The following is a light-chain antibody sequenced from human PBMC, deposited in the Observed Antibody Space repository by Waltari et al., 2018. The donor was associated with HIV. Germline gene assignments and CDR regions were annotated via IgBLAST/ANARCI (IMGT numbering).Light chain of an antibody. J-gene: IGLJ2*01. CDR1: NIGSKT. CDR2: DER. CDR3: QVWDTISDHRV. V-gene: IGLV3-21*02. Sequence: SSVLTQPPSVSVAPGQTARLTCGGDNIGSKTVHWYQQKPGQAPLVVVYDERDRPSGIPERFSGSNSGNTATLTINRVEAGDEADYYCQVWDTISDHRVFGGGTKLTVL.